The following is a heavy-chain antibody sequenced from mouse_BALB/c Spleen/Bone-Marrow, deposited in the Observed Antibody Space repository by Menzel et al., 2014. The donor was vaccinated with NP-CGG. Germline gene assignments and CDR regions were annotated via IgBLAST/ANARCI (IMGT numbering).Heavy chain of an antibody. Sequence: EVQLQQSGAELVKPGASVKLSCTASGFNIKDTYMHWVKQRPEQGLEWIGRIDPANGNTKYDPKFQGKATITADTSSNTAYPQLSSLTSEDTAVYYCARLGNYGPSYAMDYWGQGTSVTVSS. J-gene: IGHJ4*01. V-gene: IGHV14-3*02. CDR1: GFNIKDTY. CDR3: ARLGNYGPSYAMDY. CDR2: IDPANGNT. D-gene: IGHD2-1*01.